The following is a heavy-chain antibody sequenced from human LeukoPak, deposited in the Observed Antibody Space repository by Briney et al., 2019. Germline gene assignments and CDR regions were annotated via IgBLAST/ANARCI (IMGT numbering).Heavy chain of an antibody. CDR2: ILPILGIA. CDR3: ARLTRRDGYNYNAFDI. CDR1: GGSSSSYS. J-gene: IGHJ3*02. V-gene: IGHV1-69*02. D-gene: IGHD5-24*01. Sequence: SVKVSCKASGGSSSSYSISWVRQAPGHLIEWMGRILPILGIANYTQKFQGRVTITADKSTSTAYMELSSLRSEDTAVYYCARLTRRDGYNYNAFDIWGQGTMVTVSS.